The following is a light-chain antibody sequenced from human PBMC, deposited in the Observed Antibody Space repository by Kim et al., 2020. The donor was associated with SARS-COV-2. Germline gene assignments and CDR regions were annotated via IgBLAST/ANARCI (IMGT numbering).Light chain of an antibody. CDR1: QGIASW. J-gene: IGKJ5*01. V-gene: IGKV1-12*01. CDR3: QQSNNFPIT. CDR2: AAS. Sequence: DVQMTQSPSSVSASVGDTVTITCRASQGIASWLAWYQQKPGKAPKLLIYAASALQSGVPSRFSGSGSGSEFTLTIRSLQPEDVATYFCQQSNNFPITLGQGTRREIK.